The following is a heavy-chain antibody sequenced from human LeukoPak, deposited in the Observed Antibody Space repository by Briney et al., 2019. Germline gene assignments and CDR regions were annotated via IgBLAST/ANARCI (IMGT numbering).Heavy chain of an antibody. Sequence: GGSLRLSCAASGFSVSSTYMSWVRQAPGKGLEWVSVIYSGDSGVSTYYADSVKGRFTISRHNSKNTLYLQMSSLRAEDTAVYFCARSAARLRYYYAMDVWGQGTTVTVCS. D-gene: IGHD6-6*01. V-gene: IGHV3-53*04. J-gene: IGHJ6*02. CDR3: ARSAARLRYYYAMDV. CDR1: GFSVSSTY. CDR2: IYSGDSGVST.